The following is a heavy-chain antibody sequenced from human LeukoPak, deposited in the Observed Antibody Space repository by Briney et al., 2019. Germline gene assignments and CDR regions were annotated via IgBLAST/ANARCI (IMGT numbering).Heavy chain of an antibody. CDR2: IYYSGST. CDR1: GASISSSSYY. Sequence: PSETLSLTCTVSGASISSSSYYWGWIRQPPGKGLEWIGTIYYSGSTFYNPSLKSRVTMSEDTSKNQFSLKLTSLTAADTAVYYCVRRRGNFWSDYYAFDYWGLGTLVTVSS. CDR3: VRRRGNFWSDYYAFDY. J-gene: IGHJ4*02. V-gene: IGHV4-39*01. D-gene: IGHD3-3*01.